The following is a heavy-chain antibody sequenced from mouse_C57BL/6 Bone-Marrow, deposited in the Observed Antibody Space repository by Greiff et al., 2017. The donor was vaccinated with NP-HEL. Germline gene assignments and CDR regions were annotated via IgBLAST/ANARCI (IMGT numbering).Heavy chain of an antibody. V-gene: IGHV1-42*01. J-gene: IGHJ4*01. CDR3: ARFGTTVVAPYYYAMDY. CDR2: INPSNGGT. D-gene: IGHD1-1*01. Sequence: DVKLQESGPELVKPGASVKISCKASGYSFTGYYMNWVKQSPEKSLEWIGEINPSNGGTTYNQKFKAKATLTVDKYSSTAYMQLKSLTSEDSAVYYCARFGTTVVAPYYYAMDYWGQGTSVTVSS. CDR1: GYSFTGYY.